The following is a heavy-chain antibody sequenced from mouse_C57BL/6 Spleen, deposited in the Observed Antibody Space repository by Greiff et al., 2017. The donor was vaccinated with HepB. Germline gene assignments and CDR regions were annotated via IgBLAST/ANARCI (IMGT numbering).Heavy chain of an antibody. CDR1: GYTFTDYN. J-gene: IGHJ4*01. D-gene: IGHD1-1*01. CDR3: ARPDYYGSSSYAMDY. V-gene: IGHV1-18*01. Sequence: VQLQQSGPELVKPGASVKIPCKASGYTFTDYNMDWVKQSHGKSLEWIGDINPNNGGTIYNQKFKGKATLTVDKSSSTAYMELRSLTSEDTAVYYCARPDYYGSSSYAMDYWGQGTSVTVSS. CDR2: INPNNGGT.